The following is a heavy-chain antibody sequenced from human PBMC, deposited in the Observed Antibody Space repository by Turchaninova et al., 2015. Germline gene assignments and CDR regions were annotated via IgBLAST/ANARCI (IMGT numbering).Heavy chain of an antibody. CDR2: ISAYNGNT. Sequence: GASVKVSCKASGYSFSSYCIGWVRQAPGQGLEWVGWISAYNGNTKYAQRLQGRVTMTTDTSTSTAYMELRSLRSDDTGIYYCARGHDDYDGSDNGEVLHWGQGTLVTVSS. J-gene: IGHJ4*02. CDR1: GYSFSSYC. D-gene: IGHD3-22*01. CDR3: ARGHDDYDGSDNGEVLH. V-gene: IGHV1-18*04.